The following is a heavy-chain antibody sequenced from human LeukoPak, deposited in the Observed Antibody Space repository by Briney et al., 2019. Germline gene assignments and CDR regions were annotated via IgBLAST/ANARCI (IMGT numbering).Heavy chain of an antibody. Sequence: GASVKVSCKASGGTFSSYAISWVRQAPGQGLEWMGRIIPIFGTANYAQKFQGRVTITTDESTSTAYMELCSLRSEDTAVYYCARNPYSSSWYSGYWGQGTLITVSS. V-gene: IGHV1-69*05. CDR2: IIPIFGTA. CDR1: GGTFSSYA. D-gene: IGHD6-13*01. J-gene: IGHJ4*02. CDR3: ARNPYSSSWYSGY.